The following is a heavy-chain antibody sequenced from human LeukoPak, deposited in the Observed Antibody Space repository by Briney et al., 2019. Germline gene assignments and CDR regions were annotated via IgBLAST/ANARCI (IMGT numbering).Heavy chain of an antibody. D-gene: IGHD3-22*01. CDR1: GGSISSYY. CDR3: ASHGYYYDRPS. Sequence: LETLSLTCTVSGGSISSYYWSWIRQPPGKGLEWIGYIYYSGSTNYNPSLKSRVTISVDTSKNQFSLKLSSVTAADTAVYYCASHGYYYDRPSWGQGTLVTVSS. CDR2: IYYSGST. J-gene: IGHJ4*02. V-gene: IGHV4-59*01.